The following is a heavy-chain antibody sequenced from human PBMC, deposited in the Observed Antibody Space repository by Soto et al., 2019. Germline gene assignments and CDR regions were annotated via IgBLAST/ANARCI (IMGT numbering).Heavy chain of an antibody. Sequence: SETLSLTCAVSGGSISSGGYSWSWIRQPPGKGLEWIGYMYHSGSTYYNPSLKSRVTISIDTSKNQFSLKVNSVTAADTAVYYCARESYYGSGATVVAYWGQGTLVTVSS. CDR3: ARESYYGSGATVVAY. CDR2: MYHSGST. V-gene: IGHV4-30-2*01. CDR1: GGSISSGGYS. D-gene: IGHD3-10*01. J-gene: IGHJ4*02.